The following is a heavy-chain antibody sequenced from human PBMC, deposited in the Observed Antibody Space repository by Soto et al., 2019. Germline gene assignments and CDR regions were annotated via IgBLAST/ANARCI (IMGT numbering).Heavy chain of an antibody. D-gene: IGHD2-2*01. Sequence: SETLSLTCSVSSASISSRDYYWGWIRQTPGKGLEWIGNIDYNGVTYYNPSLKSRVTVSEDTSKNQFSLKVASVTAADAAIYYCGRVMIGTSRHTDSDYWGQGTQVTVSS. J-gene: IGHJ4*02. V-gene: IGHV4-39*01. CDR2: IDYNGVT. CDR3: GRVMIGTSRHTDSDY. CDR1: SASISSRDYY.